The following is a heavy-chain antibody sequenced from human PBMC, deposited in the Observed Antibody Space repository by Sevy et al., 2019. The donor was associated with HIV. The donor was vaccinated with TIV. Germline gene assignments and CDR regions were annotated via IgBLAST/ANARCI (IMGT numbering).Heavy chain of an antibody. V-gene: IGHV3-23*01. CDR3: AKSPRYTGYDFAHYYYDYGMDV. CDR2: ISGSGGST. J-gene: IGHJ6*02. Sequence: GGSLRLSCAASGFTFSSYAMSWVRQAPGKGLEWVSAISGSGGSTYYADSVKGGFTISRDNSKNTLYLQMNSLRAEDTALYYCAKSPRYTGYDFAHYYYDYGMDVWGQGTTVTVSS. CDR1: GFTFSSYA. D-gene: IGHD5-12*01.